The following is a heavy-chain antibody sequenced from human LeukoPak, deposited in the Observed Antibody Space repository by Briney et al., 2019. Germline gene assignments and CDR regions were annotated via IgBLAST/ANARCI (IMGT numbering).Heavy chain of an antibody. V-gene: IGHV3-23*01. CDR2: ISGRGGST. CDR1: GFTFNNFA. J-gene: IGHJ4*02. CDR3: ALIYDFFNGGTVGYY. D-gene: IGHD5/OR15-5a*01. Sequence: PGGSLRLSCAGSGFTFNNFAMSWVRQAPGKGLEWVSSISGRGGSTYYADSLRGRFIISRDNSKNTLYLQMNSLRDEDTAFYYSALIYDFFNGGTVGYYWGQGALVTVSS.